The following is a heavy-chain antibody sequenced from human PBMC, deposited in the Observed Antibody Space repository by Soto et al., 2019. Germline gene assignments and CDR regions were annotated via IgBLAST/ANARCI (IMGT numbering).Heavy chain of an antibody. CDR2: ISSSSSTI. V-gene: IGHV3-48*02. D-gene: IGHD1-26*01. CDR1: GFTFNSYS. J-gene: IGHJ4*02. Sequence: EVQLVESGGGLVQPGGSLRLSCAASGFTFNSYSMNWVRQAPGKGLEWVSYISSSSSTIYYADSVKGRFTISRDNAKNSLYLQMNSLRDEDTAVYYCARSSRGAIVDPDDYWGQGTLVTVSS. CDR3: ARSSRGAIVDPDDY.